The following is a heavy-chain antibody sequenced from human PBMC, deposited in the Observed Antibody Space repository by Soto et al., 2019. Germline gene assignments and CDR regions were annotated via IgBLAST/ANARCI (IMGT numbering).Heavy chain of an antibody. CDR3: ARLGVRGARSWFDP. Sequence: SETLSLTCTVSGGSISSGGYYWSWIRQHPGKGLEWIGYIYYSGSTYYNPSLKSRVTISVDTSKNQFSLKLSSVTAADTAVYYCARLGVRGARSWFDPWGQGTLVTVSS. D-gene: IGHD3-10*01. CDR2: IYYSGST. J-gene: IGHJ5*02. CDR1: GGSISSGGYY. V-gene: IGHV4-31*03.